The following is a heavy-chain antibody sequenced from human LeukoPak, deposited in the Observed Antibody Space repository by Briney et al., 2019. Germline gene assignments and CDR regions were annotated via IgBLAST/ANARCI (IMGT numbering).Heavy chain of an antibody. CDR2: IYSGGST. CDR3: ARWRLRSGDAFDI. V-gene: IGHV3-53*01. CDR1: GFTVSSNY. J-gene: IGHJ3*02. D-gene: IGHD3-10*01. Sequence: GGSLRLXCAASGFTVSSNYMSWVRQAPGKGLEWVSVIYSGGSTYYADSVKGRFTISRDNSKNTLYLQMNSLRAEDTAVYYCARWRLRSGDAFDIWGQGTMVTVSS.